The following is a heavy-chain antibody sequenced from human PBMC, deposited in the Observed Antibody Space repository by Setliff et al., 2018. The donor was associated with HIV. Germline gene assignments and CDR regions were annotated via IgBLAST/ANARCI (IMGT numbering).Heavy chain of an antibody. CDR1: GYSISSGYY. CDR2: MYHSGST. Sequence: SETLSLTCAVSGYSISSGYYWGWIRQPPGKGLEWIGSMYHSGSTYYNPSLKSRVTISVDTSKNYFSLKLSYVTAADTAVYYCARQKPGVRGVIVASIDYWGQGTLVTVSS. V-gene: IGHV4-38-2*01. J-gene: IGHJ4*02. CDR3: ARQKPGVRGVIVASIDY. D-gene: IGHD3-10*01.